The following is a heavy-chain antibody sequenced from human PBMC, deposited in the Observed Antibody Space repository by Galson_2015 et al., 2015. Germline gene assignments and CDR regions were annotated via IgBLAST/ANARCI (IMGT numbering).Heavy chain of an antibody. Sequence: SLRLSCAASGFTFSSYSMNWVRQAPGKGLEWASSVSSSSSYIYYADSVKGRFTISRDNAKNSLYLQMNSLRAEDTAVYYCARGAAIEYCGGDCYSPFDYWGQGTLVTVSS. CDR3: ARGAAIEYCGGDCYSPFDY. V-gene: IGHV3-21*01. CDR2: VSSSSSYI. CDR1: GFTFSSYS. D-gene: IGHD2-21*02. J-gene: IGHJ4*02.